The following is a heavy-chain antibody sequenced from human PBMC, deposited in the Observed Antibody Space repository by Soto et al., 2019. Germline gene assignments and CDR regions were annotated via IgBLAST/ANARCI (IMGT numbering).Heavy chain of an antibody. CDR2: ISYDGNNE. V-gene: IGHV3-30*18. J-gene: IGHJ4*02. D-gene: IGHD6-19*01. CDR1: GFTFNNYG. Sequence: LGGSLRLSCAASGFTFNNYGIHWVRQAPGEGLEWVAMISYDGNNEYYADSVKGRFSVSRDNSKSTLYLQMNSLRAEDTAVYYCAKDLRQWLVGGVDYWGQGTLVTVSS. CDR3: AKDLRQWLVGGVDY.